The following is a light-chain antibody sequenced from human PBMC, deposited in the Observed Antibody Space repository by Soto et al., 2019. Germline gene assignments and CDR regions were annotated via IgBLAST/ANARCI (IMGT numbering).Light chain of an antibody. Sequence: DIPMTQSPSTLSGSVGDRVTITCRASQTSSSWLAWYQQKPGKAPKLLIYKASTFKSGVPSRFSGIGSGTESTLAISILQPDEFATYYCKHYNSYSEACGQGTKVELK. CDR2: KAS. J-gene: IGKJ1*01. V-gene: IGKV1-5*03. CDR3: KHYNSYSEA. CDR1: QTSSSW.